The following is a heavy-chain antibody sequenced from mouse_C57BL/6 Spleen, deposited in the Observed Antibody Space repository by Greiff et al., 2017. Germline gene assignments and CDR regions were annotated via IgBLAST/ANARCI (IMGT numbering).Heavy chain of an antibody. Sequence: VQLQQSGPELVKPGASVKISCKASGYSFPSYYIHWVKQRPGQGLEWIGWIYPGRGNTKYNEKFKGKATLTADTSSSTAYLQLISLTSEDYAVYYCGGGRVLSSGYYDVWGTGTTVTVSS. CDR1: GYSFPSYY. J-gene: IGHJ1*03. V-gene: IGHV1-66*01. CDR2: IYPGRGNT. CDR3: GGGRVLSSGYYDV. D-gene: IGHD3-1*01.